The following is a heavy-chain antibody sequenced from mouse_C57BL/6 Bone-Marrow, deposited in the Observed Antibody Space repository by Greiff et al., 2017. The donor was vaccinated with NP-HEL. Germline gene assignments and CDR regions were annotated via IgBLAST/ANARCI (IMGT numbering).Heavy chain of an antibody. V-gene: IGHV3-5*01. J-gene: IGHJ1*03. D-gene: IGHD1-3*01. Sequence: KLMESGPGLVKPSQTVFLTCTVTGISITTGNYRWSWIRQFPGNKLEWIGYIYYSGTITYNPSLTSRTTITRDTPKNQFFLEMNSLTAEDTATYYCARERSKDWYFDVWGTGTTVTVSS. CDR1: GISITTGNYR. CDR2: IYYSGTI. CDR3: ARERSKDWYFDV.